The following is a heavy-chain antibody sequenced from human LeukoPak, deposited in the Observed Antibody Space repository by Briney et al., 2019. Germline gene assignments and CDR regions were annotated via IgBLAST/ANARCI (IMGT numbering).Heavy chain of an antibody. Sequence: SETLSLTCTVSGGSIRGNGYYWGWIRQAPGKGLEWIGSIYYDGSTYYNPSLKSRVTISVDTPRNYFSLKLSSVTAADTAVYYCASSVWWPYYFDYWGQGTLVTVSS. CDR1: GGSIRGNGYY. D-gene: IGHD4/OR15-4a*01. J-gene: IGHJ4*02. CDR3: ASSVWWPYYFDY. CDR2: IYYDGST. V-gene: IGHV4-39*02.